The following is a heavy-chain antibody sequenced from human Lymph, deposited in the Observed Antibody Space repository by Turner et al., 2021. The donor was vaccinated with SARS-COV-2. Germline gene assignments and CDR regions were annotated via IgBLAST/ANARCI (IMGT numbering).Heavy chain of an antibody. CDR2: MNTNSSNT. D-gene: IGHD4-17*01. Sequence: QVQLVQSGAEVKKPGASVQLPCKASEYTFTSYDINWVRQATGQVLEWMGWMNTNSSNTSYSQKCRVRITMTRSTSMITAYMRLISLRYEDMSFYYCARASHVTVWFDPWGHGTLVTVSS. CDR3: ARASHVTVWFDP. V-gene: IGHV1-8*01. J-gene: IGHJ5*02. CDR1: EYTFTSYD.